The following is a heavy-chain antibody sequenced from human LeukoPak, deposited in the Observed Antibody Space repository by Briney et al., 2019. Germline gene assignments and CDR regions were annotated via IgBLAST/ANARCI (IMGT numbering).Heavy chain of an antibody. J-gene: IGHJ4*02. CDR3: ARRTYNGSFRGAYFDY. CDR2: IYPGDSDT. D-gene: IGHD1-26*01. V-gene: IGHV5-51*01. Sequence: GESLKISCKGSGYSFTSYWIGWVRQMPGKGLEWMGIIYPGDSDTRYSPSFQGQVTISADKSISTAYLQWSSLKASDTAMYYCARRTYNGSFRGAYFDYWGQGTLVTVSS. CDR1: GYSFTSYW.